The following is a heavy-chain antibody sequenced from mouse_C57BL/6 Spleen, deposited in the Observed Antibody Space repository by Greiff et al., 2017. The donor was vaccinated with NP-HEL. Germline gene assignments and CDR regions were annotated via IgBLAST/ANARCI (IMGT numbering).Heavy chain of an antibody. CDR3: ARVGSSPLYYAMDY. CDR2: ISYDGSN. J-gene: IGHJ4*01. CDR1: GYSITSGYY. Sequence: EVKLVESGPGLVKPSQSLSLTCSVTGYSITSGYYWNWIRQFPGNKLEWMGYISYDGSNNYNPSLKNRITITRDTSKNQFFLKLNSVTTEDTATYYCARVGSSPLYYAMDYWGQGTSVTVSS. D-gene: IGHD1-1*01. V-gene: IGHV3-6*01.